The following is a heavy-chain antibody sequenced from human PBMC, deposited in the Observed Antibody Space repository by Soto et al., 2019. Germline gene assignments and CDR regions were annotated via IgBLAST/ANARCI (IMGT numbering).Heavy chain of an antibody. CDR2: ISAYNGNT. D-gene: IGHD3-3*01. CDR1: GYTFTSYG. CDR3: ARVSYDFWSGSQSDYYYYMDV. Sequence: ASVKVSCKASGYTFTSYGISWVRQAPGQGLERMGWISAYNGNTNYAQKFQGRVTMTTDTSTSTAYMELSSLRSEYTAVYYCARVSYDFWSGSQSDYYYYMDVWGKGTTVTVSS. J-gene: IGHJ6*03. V-gene: IGHV1-18*01.